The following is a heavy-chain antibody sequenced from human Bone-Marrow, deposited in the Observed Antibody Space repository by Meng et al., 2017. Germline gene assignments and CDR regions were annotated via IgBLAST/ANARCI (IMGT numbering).Heavy chain of an antibody. Sequence: GESLKISCAASGFTVSSNEMRWVRQPPGKGLEWVSSISGDSTYYADSGKGRFTISRDNSKNTLRLQMNSLRAEDTAVYYCAKDDKVRGVIISPLDYWGQGTLVTVSS. V-gene: IGHV3-38-3*01. CDR2: ISGDST. CDR1: GFTVSSNE. D-gene: IGHD3-10*01. J-gene: IGHJ4*02. CDR3: AKDDKVRGVIISPLDY.